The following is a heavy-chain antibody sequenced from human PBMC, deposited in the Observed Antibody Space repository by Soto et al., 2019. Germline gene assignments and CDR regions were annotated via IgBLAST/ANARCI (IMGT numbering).Heavy chain of an antibody. V-gene: IGHV5-51*01. D-gene: IGHD3-22*01. Sequence: GESLKISFKGSGYSFTSYWIGWVRQKPGKGLEWMGIIYPGDSDTRYSPSFQGQVTISADKSISTAYLQWSSLKASDTAMYYCARHIRDYYDSSGYPAWFDPWGQGTLVTVSS. J-gene: IGHJ5*02. CDR3: ARHIRDYYDSSGYPAWFDP. CDR2: IYPGDSDT. CDR1: GYSFTSYW.